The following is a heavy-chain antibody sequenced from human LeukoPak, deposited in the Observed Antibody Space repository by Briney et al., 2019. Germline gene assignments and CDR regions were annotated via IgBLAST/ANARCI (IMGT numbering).Heavy chain of an antibody. D-gene: IGHD2-2*01. CDR2: INPSGGST. CDR1: GYSFTNYY. J-gene: IGHJ4*02. V-gene: IGHV1-46*01. Sequence: ASVKVSCKASGYSFTNYYMHWVRQAPGQGLEWMGIINPSGGSTTNAQKFQGRVTRTRDTSTTTVYMEPSTLRSDDTGMYYCARDERDVVVVPGAMPYWGQGTLVTVSS. CDR3: ARDERDVVVVPGAMPY.